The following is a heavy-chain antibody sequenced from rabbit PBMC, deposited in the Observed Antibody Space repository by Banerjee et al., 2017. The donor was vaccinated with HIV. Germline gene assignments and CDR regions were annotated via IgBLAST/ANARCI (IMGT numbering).Heavy chain of an antibody. V-gene: IGHV1S47*01. J-gene: IGHJ4*01. CDR2: IDPIFHIT. CDR3: VREVAARFHL. Sequence: QEQLKETGGGLVQPGGSLTLSCKASGFDFSSYGVSWVRQAPGKGLEWIGYIDPIFHITTYANWVNGRFSISRENTQNTVYLQLNSLTAADTATYFCVREVAARFHLWGPGPLVTVS. CDR1: GFDFSSYG. D-gene: IGHD4-1*01.